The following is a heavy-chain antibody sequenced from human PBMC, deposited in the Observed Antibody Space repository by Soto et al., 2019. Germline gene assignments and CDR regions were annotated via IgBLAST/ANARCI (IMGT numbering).Heavy chain of an antibody. J-gene: IGHJ4*02. CDR2: IYYSGST. CDR1: GGSISSSSYY. CDR3: ARRLRVRRERYYFDY. V-gene: IGHV4-39*01. Sequence: PSETLSLTCTVSGGSISSSSYYWGWIRQPPGKGLEWIGSIYYSGSTYYNPSLKSRVTISVDTSKNQFSLKLRSVTAADTAVYYCARRLRVRRERYYFDYWGQGTLVTVSS. D-gene: IGHD3-10*01.